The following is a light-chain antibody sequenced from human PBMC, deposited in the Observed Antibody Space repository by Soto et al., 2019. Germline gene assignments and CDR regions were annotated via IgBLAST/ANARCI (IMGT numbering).Light chain of an antibody. CDR1: QSISTW. J-gene: IGKJ1*01. V-gene: IGKV1-5*03. Sequence: DIQMTQSPSTLSASVGDRVTITCRASQSISTWLAWYQQKPGKAPKLLLYKASSLESRVPSRFSGSGSGTEFTLTISSVQADDFATYYCQQYNSYSRTFGQGTQVEIK. CDR3: QQYNSYSRT. CDR2: KAS.